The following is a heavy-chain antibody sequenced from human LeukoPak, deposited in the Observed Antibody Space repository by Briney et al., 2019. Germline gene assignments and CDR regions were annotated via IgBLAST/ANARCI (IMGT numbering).Heavy chain of an antibody. CDR1: GFSVGDKY. CDR3: ARDSNYDTSGHYY. CDR2: IYSGTTT. D-gene: IGHD3-22*01. V-gene: IGHV3-53*01. J-gene: IGHJ4*02. Sequence: GGSLRLSCAPSGFSVGDKYMAWVRQAPGKGLEWVSVIYSGTTTYYADSVKGRFTISRDNSKNTLYLQMNSLRAEDTAVYYCARDSNYDTSGHYYWGQGTLVTVSS.